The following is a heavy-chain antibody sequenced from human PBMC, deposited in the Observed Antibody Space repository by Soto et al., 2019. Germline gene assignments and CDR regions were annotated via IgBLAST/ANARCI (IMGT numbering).Heavy chain of an antibody. D-gene: IGHD1-26*01. V-gene: IGHV2-5*02. CDR2: IYWDDDK. CDR3: ARDQARARGFDY. Sequence: QITLKESGPTLVKPTQTLTLTCTFSGFSLSTRGVGVGWIRQPPGKALDWLALIYWDDDKRYSPSLKSRLTTTKDTTKNQVVLIMTNMDPVDTATYYCARDQARARGFDYWGQGTLVTVSS. CDR1: GFSLSTRGVG. J-gene: IGHJ4*02.